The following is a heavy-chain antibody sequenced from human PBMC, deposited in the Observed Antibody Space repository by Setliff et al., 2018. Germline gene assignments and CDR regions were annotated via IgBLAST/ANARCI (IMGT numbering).Heavy chain of an antibody. J-gene: IGHJ3*01. D-gene: IGHD6-25*01. CDR2: IHNDGTST. CDR1: GFTFSRYW. CDR3: ARSPANGGHDAFDV. V-gene: IGHV3-74*01. Sequence: GGSLRLSCEASGFTFSRYWMHWVRQAPGKGLVWVSHIHNDGTSTSYADSVKGRFTISRDNAKNSLYLQMNSLGAEDTAVYFCARSPANGGHDAFDVWGQGTMVTVSS.